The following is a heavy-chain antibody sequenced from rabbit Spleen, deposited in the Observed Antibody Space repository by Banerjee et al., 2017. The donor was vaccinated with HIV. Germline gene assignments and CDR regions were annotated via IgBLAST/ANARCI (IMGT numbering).Heavy chain of an antibody. J-gene: IGHJ4*01. Sequence: QSLEESGGDLVKPGASLTLTCTASGFSFSSTYYMCWVRQAPGKGLEWIACIVTGSSGTTYYANWAKGRFIMSRTSSTTVTLQMTSLTAADTGTYLCARDLVAVIGWNFNLWGPGTLVTVS. V-gene: IGHV1S40*01. D-gene: IGHD1-1*01. CDR1: GFSFSSTYY. CDR2: IVTGSSGTT. CDR3: ARDLVAVIGWNFNL.